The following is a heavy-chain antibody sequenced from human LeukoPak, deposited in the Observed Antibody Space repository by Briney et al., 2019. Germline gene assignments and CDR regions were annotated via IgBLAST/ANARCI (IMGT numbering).Heavy chain of an antibody. V-gene: IGHV4-4*08. J-gene: IGHJ3*02. CDR3: ARDGGVVVAAAPAAFDI. Sequence: PSETLSLTCSVSGGSIESYYWSWIRQPPGKGLEFIGYIAASGTTKHNPSLKSRVTLSMDTSKNQFSLKLSSVTAADTAVYYCARDGGVVVAAAPAAFDIWGQGTLVTVSS. D-gene: IGHD2-2*01. CDR1: GGSIESYY. CDR2: IAASGTT.